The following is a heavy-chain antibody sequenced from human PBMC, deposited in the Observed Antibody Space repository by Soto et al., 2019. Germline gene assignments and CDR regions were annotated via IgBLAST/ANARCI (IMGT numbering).Heavy chain of an antibody. V-gene: IGHV5-10-1*01. CDR2: IDPGDSST. CDR3: ARLEKWYWNRGPDDI. CDR1: GYSFTTYW. J-gene: IGHJ3*02. Sequence: GESLKISCQGSGYSFTTYWISWVRQMPGKGLEWMGKIDPGDSSTNYSPSFRGHITISVDRSINTAHLQFSSLKAADTAVYYCARLEKWYWNRGPDDIWGQGTMVTVSS. D-gene: IGHD1-1*01.